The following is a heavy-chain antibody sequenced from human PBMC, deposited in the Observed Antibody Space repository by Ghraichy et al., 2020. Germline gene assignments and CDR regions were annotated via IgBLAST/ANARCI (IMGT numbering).Heavy chain of an antibody. CDR3: ARGGAYCGGDCYNENYMDV. CDR1: GGSISSSTYY. V-gene: IGHV4-39*01. Sequence: SETLSLTCTVSGGSISSSTYYWGWIRQPPGKGLEWIGSIYYSGSTYYNPSLKSRVTISVDTSKNQFSLKLSSVTAADTAVYYCARGGAYCGGDCYNENYMDVWGKGTTVTVSS. D-gene: IGHD2-21*01. J-gene: IGHJ6*03. CDR2: IYYSGST.